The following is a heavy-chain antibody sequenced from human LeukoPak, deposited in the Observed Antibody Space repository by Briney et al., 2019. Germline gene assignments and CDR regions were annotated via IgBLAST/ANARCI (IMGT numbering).Heavy chain of an antibody. V-gene: IGHV4/OR15-8*01. CDR3: ASAPILRGEGGEHYRCGLDV. CDR2: IHHNGTR. Sequence: SETLSLTCGVSVGSISSGNWWTWVRQSPGKGLEWIGEIHHNGTRNYNPSLKSRVIISLDTFKNHISLILASLTAADTAVYYCASAPILRGEGGEHYRCGLDVWGQGTTVIVSS. CDR1: VGSISSGNW. J-gene: IGHJ6*02. D-gene: IGHD2-2*02.